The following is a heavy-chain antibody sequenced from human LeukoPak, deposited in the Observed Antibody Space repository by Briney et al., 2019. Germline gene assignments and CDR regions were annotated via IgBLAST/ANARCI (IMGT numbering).Heavy chain of an antibody. Sequence: SLRLSCAASGFTFDDYAMHWVRQAPGKGLEWVSGISWNSGSIGYADSVKGRFTISRDNAKNSLYLQMNSLRAEDTALYYCAKRGGGYGDFDDAFDIWGQGTMVTVSS. CDR2: ISWNSGSI. CDR3: AKRGGGYGDFDDAFDI. CDR1: GFTFDDYA. J-gene: IGHJ3*02. D-gene: IGHD4-17*01. V-gene: IGHV3-9*01.